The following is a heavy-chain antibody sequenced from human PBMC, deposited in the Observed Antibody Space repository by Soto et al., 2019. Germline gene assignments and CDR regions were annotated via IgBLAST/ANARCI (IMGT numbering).Heavy chain of an antibody. V-gene: IGHV3-30*18. D-gene: IGHD6-13*01. Sequence: GGSLRLSCAVSGFNFISHAMHWVRQAPGKGLEWVAVISYTGSNQYYADSVKGRFTISRDNSKNTLYLEMNSLRAEDTAVYYCAKDRTLGAASADFDYWGQGTLVTVS. CDR2: ISYTGSNQ. CDR3: AKDRTLGAASADFDY. CDR1: GFNFISHA. J-gene: IGHJ4*02.